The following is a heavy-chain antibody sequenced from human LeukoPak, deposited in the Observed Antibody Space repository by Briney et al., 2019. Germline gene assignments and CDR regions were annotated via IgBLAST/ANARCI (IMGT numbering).Heavy chain of an antibody. D-gene: IGHD6-19*01. CDR1: GFTFSDYG. CDR2: ISYDGSNK. CDR3: ARDGLSSLDY. V-gene: IGHV3-30*19. J-gene: IGHJ4*02. Sequence: GGSLRLSCAASGFTFSDYGMHWVRQAPGKGLEWVAVISYDGSNKYYADSVKGRFTISRDNSKNTLYLQMNSLRAEDTAVYYCARDGLSSLDYWGQGTLVTVSS.